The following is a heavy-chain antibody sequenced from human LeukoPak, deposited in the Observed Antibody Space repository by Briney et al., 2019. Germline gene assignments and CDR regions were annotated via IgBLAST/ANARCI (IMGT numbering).Heavy chain of an antibody. Sequence: SETLSLTCAVYGGSFSGYYWSWIRQPPGKGLEWIGEINHSGSTNYNPSLKSRVTISVDTSKNQFSLKLSSVTAADTAVYYCARVGGFRKYYFDYWGQGTLVTVSS. CDR2: INHSGST. D-gene: IGHD3-16*01. J-gene: IGHJ4*02. V-gene: IGHV4-34*01. CDR1: GGSFSGYY. CDR3: ARVGGFRKYYFDY.